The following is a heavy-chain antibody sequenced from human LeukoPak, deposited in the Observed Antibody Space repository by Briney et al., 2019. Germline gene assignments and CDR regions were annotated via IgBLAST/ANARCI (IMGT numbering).Heavy chain of an antibody. Sequence: SETLSLTCTVSGGSISSSSYYWGWIRQPPGEGLEWIGSIYYSGSTYYNPSLKSRVTISVDTSKNQFSLKLSSVTAADTAVYYCAREEFLEWLLETTNWFDTWGQGTLVTVSS. V-gene: IGHV4-39*07. D-gene: IGHD3-3*01. CDR2: IYYSGST. J-gene: IGHJ5*02. CDR3: AREEFLEWLLETTNWFDT. CDR1: GGSISSSSYY.